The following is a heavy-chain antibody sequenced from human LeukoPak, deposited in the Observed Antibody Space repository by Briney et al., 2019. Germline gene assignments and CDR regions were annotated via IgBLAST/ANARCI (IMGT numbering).Heavy chain of an antibody. CDR2: ISGSGGST. CDR3: AKVRVYTIDRPFDY. V-gene: IGHV3-23*01. CDR1: GFTFSSYA. D-gene: IGHD2-2*02. J-gene: IGHJ4*02. Sequence: GRSLRLSCAASGFTFSSYAMSWVRQAPGKGLEWVSAISGSGGSTYYADSVKGRFTISRDNSKNTLYLQMNSLRAEDTAVYYCAKVRVYTIDRPFDYWGQGTLVTVSS.